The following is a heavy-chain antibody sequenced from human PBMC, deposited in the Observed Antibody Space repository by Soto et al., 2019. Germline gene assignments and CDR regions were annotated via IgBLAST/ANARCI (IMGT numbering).Heavy chain of an antibody. CDR3: AKFLFCTWVSRRSPWYFHF. D-gene: IGHD2-8*01. Sequence: LRLSCAASGFTFRNYAMSWVRQAPGEGLEWVSAISGSGGTTYSADSVRGRFTISRDNSKNTLYLQMSSLRAEDTAVYFCAKFLFCTWVSRRSPWYFHFSCQATLVTLSS. CDR2: ISGSGGTT. CDR1: GFTFRNYA. J-gene: IGHJ4*02. V-gene: IGHV3-23*01.